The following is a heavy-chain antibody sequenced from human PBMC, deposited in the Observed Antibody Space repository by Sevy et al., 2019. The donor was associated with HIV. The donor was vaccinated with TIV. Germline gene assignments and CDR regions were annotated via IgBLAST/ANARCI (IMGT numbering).Heavy chain of an antibody. CDR1: GLTFSTYA. CDR2: ISYDGSSR. V-gene: IGHV3-30*03. Sequence: GGSLRLSCAASGLTFSTYAMHWVRQAPGKGLEWVAVISYDGSSRYYADSVKGRFTISRDNAKNSLYLQMNSLRPEDTAMYFCARDRDYYGSGTFDAWGQGTTVTVSS. CDR3: ARDRDYYGSGTFDA. D-gene: IGHD3-10*01. J-gene: IGHJ6*02.